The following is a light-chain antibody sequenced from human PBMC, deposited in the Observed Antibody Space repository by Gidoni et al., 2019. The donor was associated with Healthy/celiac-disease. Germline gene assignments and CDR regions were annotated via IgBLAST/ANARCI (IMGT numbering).Light chain of an antibody. V-gene: IGKV3-15*01. CDR3: QQYNNWHPYT. CDR1: QSVSSN. CDR2: GAS. J-gene: IGKJ2*01. Sequence: DIVMTQSPATLSVSPGERATLSCRASQSVSSNLAWYQQKPGQAPRLLIYGASTRATGIPARFSGSGSGTEFTLTISSLQSEDCAVYYCQQYNNWHPYTFGQGTKLEIK.